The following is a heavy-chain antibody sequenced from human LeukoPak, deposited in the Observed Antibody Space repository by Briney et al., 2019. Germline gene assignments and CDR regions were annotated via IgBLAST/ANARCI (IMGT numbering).Heavy chain of an antibody. V-gene: IGHV3-30-3*01. CDR3: ARDRGIAAAGTLGY. Sequence: GGSLRLSCAASGFTFSSYAMHWVSQAPGKGLEWVAVISYDGSNKYYADSVKGRFTISRDNSKNTLYLQMNSLRAEDTAVYYCARDRGIAAAGTLGYWGQGTLVTVSS. D-gene: IGHD6-13*01. CDR1: GFTFSSYA. CDR2: ISYDGSNK. J-gene: IGHJ4*02.